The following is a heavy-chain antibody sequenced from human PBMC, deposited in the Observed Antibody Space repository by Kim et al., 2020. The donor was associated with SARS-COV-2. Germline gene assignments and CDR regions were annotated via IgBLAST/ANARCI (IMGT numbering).Heavy chain of an antibody. J-gene: IGHJ3*01. CDR2: ITGNGDYT. CDR1: GFTFGSYS. Sequence: GGSLRLSCAASGFTFGSYSMSWVRQAPGKGLEWVSDITGNGDYTYYLDSVRGRFTISRDNSKHTLFLHVSSLRAEDTAVYFCARRHCYGGCCQGFDFWG. D-gene: IGHD2-21*02. CDR3: ARRHCYGGCCQGFDF. V-gene: IGHV3-23*01.